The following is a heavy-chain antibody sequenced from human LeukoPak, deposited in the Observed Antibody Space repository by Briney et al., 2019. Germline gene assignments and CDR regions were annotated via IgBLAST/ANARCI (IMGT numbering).Heavy chain of an antibody. V-gene: IGHV5-51*01. CDR1: GYSFSSYW. CDR3: ARHRKDIGFDS. J-gene: IGHJ4*02. Sequence: GESLRISCKGSGYSFSSYWIGWVRQKPGKGLEWMGIIYPDDSDTRYSPSFQGQVTISADKSISTAYLQWSSLKASDTAMYYCARHRKDIGFDSWGQGTLVTVSS. D-gene: IGHD2-15*01. CDR2: IYPDDSDT.